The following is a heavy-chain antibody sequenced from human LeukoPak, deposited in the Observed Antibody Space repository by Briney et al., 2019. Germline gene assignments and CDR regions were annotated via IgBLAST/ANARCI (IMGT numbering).Heavy chain of an antibody. CDR1: GFTFSSYY. V-gene: IGHV1-2*02. CDR2: INHDGGGT. J-gene: IGHJ4*02. D-gene: IGHD6-6*01. Sequence: AASLRLSCTASGFTFSSYYMHWVRQAPGKGLEWMAWINHDGGGTNYADKVQGSVTITRDTSNSTAYMELSRLRSDDTAVYYCARGAGRGSSSKVPYWGQGTLVTVSS. CDR3: ARGAGRGSSSKVPY.